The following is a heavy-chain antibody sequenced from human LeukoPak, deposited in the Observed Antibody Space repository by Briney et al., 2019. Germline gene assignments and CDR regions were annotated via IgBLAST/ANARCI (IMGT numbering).Heavy chain of an antibody. CDR2: IYYSGST. Sequence: KPSETLSLTCTVSGGSISSYYWSWIRQPPGKGLEWLGYIYYSGSTNYNPSLKSRVTVSVDTSENQFSLKLSSVTAADTAVYYCARAHSIASYYYGVDVWGQGTTVTVSS. J-gene: IGHJ6*02. CDR1: GGSISSYY. D-gene: IGHD2/OR15-2a*01. CDR3: ARAHSIASYYYGVDV. V-gene: IGHV4-59*12.